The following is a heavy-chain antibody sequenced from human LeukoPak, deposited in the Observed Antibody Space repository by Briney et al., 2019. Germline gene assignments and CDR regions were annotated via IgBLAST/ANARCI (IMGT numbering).Heavy chain of an antibody. V-gene: IGHV1-18*01. CDR1: GYTFTNYG. D-gene: IGHD4-17*01. CDR2: ISTYNTNT. Sequence: ASVKVSCKASGYTFTNYGITWVRQAPGQGLEWMGWISTYNTNTDYVRKLQGRVTMTTDTSTSTAYMGLRSLTSDDTAVYYCARGRLATVPFDYWGQGTLVTVSS. J-gene: IGHJ4*02. CDR3: ARGRLATVPFDY.